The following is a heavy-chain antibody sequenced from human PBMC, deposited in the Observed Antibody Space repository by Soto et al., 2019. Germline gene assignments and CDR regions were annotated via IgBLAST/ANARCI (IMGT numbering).Heavy chain of an antibody. D-gene: IGHD6-13*01. CDR2: ISYDGSNK. Sequence: GGSLRLSCAASGFTFSSYSMHWVRQAPGKGLGWVAVISYDGSNKYYADSVKGRFTISRDNPKNTLYLQMNSLRAEDTAVYYCARDLAAADYWGQGTLVTVSS. J-gene: IGHJ4*02. CDR3: ARDLAAADY. V-gene: IGHV3-30-3*01. CDR1: GFTFSSYS.